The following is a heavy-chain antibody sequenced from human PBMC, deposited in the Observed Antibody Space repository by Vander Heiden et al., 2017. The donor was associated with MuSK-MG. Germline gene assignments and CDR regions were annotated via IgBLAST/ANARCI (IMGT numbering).Heavy chain of an antibody. CDR1: GFTFSSYS. J-gene: IGHJ4*02. Sequence: EVQLVEPGGGLVQPGGSLRLSCAASGFTFSSYSMNWVRQAPGKGLEWVSYISSSSSTIYYADSVKGRFTISRDNAKNSLYLQMNSLRAEDTAVYYCARGDYIYYGSGYYFDYWGQGTLVTVSS. V-gene: IGHV3-48*04. CDR3: ARGDYIYYGSGYYFDY. CDR2: ISSSSSTI. D-gene: IGHD3-10*01.